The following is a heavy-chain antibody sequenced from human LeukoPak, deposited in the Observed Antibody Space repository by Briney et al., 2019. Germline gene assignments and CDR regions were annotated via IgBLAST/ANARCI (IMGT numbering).Heavy chain of an antibody. CDR3: ARDGRELSSRYYFDY. J-gene: IGHJ4*02. Sequence: ASVKVSCKASGGTLSSYAISWVRQAPGQGLEWMGWINPNSGGTNYAQKFQGWVTMTRDTSISTAYMELSRLRSDDTAVYYCARDGRELSSRYYFDYWGQGTLVTVSS. D-gene: IGHD1-26*01. CDR2: INPNSGGT. V-gene: IGHV1-2*04. CDR1: GGTLSSYA.